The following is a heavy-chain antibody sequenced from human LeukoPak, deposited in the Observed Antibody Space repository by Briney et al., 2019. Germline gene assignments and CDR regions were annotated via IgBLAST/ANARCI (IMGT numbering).Heavy chain of an antibody. CDR2: IRSKAYGGTT. V-gene: IGHV3-49*04. Sequence: PGGSLRLSCTASGFTFGDYAMSWVRQAPRKGLEWVGFIRSKAYGGTTEYAASVKGRFTISRDDSKSIAYLQMNSLRSEDTAVYYCTRNCYESRTYGYYFDYWGQGTLVTVSS. D-gene: IGHD3-22*01. CDR3: TRNCYESRTYGYYFDY. CDR1: GFTFGDYA. J-gene: IGHJ4*02.